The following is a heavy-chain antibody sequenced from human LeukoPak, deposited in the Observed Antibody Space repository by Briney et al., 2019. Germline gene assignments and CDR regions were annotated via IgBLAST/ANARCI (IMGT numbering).Heavy chain of an antibody. D-gene: IGHD3-22*01. Sequence: GGSLRLSCAASGFTFSSHAMSWVRQAPGKGLEWVSAISGSGGSTYYADSVKGRFTISRDNSKNTLYLQMNSLRAEDTAVYYCAKGSYYYDSSGYYYWYFDYWGQGTLVTVSS. J-gene: IGHJ4*02. CDR3: AKGSYYYDSSGYYYWYFDY. CDR1: GFTFSSHA. V-gene: IGHV3-23*01. CDR2: ISGSGGST.